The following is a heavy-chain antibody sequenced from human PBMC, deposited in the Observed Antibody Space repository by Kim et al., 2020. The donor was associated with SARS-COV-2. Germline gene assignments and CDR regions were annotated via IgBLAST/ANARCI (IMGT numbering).Heavy chain of an antibody. V-gene: IGHV7-4-1*02. Sequence: GNPTYAQGFTGRFVFSLDTSVSTAYLQISSLKAEDTAVYYCAVVGDAFDIWGQGTMVTVSS. J-gene: IGHJ3*02. D-gene: IGHD3-22*01. CDR2: GNP. CDR3: AVVGDAFDI.